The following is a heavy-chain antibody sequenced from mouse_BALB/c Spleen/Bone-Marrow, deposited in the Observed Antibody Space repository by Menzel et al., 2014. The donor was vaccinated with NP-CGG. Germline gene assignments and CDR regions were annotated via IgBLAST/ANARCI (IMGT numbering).Heavy chain of an antibody. CDR2: IDPETGGT. Sequence: FQLQQSGAALVRPGALVTLSCKVSGYTFTDYEMHWVKQTPVHGLEWIGAIDPETGGTAYNQKFKGKATLTADKSSSTAYMELRSLTSEDSAVYYCTRHWDYAMDYWGQGTSVTVSS. V-gene: IGHV1-15*01. J-gene: IGHJ4*01. CDR3: TRHWDYAMDY. D-gene: IGHD4-1*01. CDR1: GYTFTDYE.